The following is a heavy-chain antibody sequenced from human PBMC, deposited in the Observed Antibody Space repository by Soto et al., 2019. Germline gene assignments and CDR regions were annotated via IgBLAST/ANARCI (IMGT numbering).Heavy chain of an antibody. Sequence: GGSLRLSCAASGFTFSSYAMSWVRQAPGKGLEWVSAISGSGGSTYYADSVKGRFTISRDNSKNTLYLQMNSLRAEDTAVYYCAKAANYDFWSGYYTHFVFDAFDIWGQGTMVTVS. CDR1: GFTFSSYA. CDR3: AKAANYDFWSGYYTHFVFDAFDI. J-gene: IGHJ3*02. D-gene: IGHD3-3*01. V-gene: IGHV3-23*01. CDR2: ISGSGGST.